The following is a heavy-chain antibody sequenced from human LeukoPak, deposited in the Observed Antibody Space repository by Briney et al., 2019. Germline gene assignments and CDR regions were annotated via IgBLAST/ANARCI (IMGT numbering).Heavy chain of an antibody. D-gene: IGHD4-23*01. CDR2: IIPIFGTA. CDR3: ARDHDYGGNGVYYYGMDV. CDR1: GGTFISYA. J-gene: IGHJ6*02. Sequence: GASVKVSCKASGGTFISYAISWVRQAPGQGLEWMGGIIPIFGTANYAQKLQGRVTMTTDTSTSTAYMELRSLRSDDTAVYYCARDHDYGGNGVYYYGMDVWGQGTTVTVSS. V-gene: IGHV1-69*05.